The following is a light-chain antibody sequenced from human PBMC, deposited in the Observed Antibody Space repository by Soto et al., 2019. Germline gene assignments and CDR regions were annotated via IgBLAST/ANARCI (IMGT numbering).Light chain of an antibody. CDR2: DAS. J-gene: IGKJ2*01. CDR1: QRVSSY. V-gene: IGKV3-11*01. CDR3: QQRSNLPPYT. Sequence: DIVLTQSPATLSLSPGERATLSCRASQRVSSYLAWYQHKPGQAPRLLIFDASNRATGIPARFSGSVSGTDFTLTILRLEPEEFAVYYCQQRSNLPPYTFVQGTKLEIK.